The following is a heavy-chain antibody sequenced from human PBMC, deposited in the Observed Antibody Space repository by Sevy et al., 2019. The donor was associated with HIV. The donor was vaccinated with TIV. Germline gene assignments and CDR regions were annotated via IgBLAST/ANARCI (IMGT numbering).Heavy chain of an antibody. CDR2: IYYNGHI. CDR3: AGENAWGRGYS. Sequence: LPETLSLTCTVSGGSITSLYWNWIRQPPGKGLEWIANIYYNGHINYNPSLKSRVTLSLDTSKNQFSLRLSSVTAPDTAMYYCAGENAWGRGYSWGQGTLVTVSS. V-gene: IGHV4-59*08. CDR1: GGSITSLY. D-gene: IGHD1-26*01. J-gene: IGHJ4*02.